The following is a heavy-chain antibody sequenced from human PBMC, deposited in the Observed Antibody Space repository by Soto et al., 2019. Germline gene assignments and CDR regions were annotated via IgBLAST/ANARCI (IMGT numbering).Heavy chain of an antibody. CDR2: IIPIFGTA. Sequence: QVQLVQSGAEVKKPGSSVKVSCKASGGTFSSYAISWVLQAPGQGLEWMGGIIPIFGTANYAQKFQGRVTITADKSTSTAYMELSSLRSEDTAVYYCARSSYYYDSSGYETVLGFDYWGQGTLVTVSS. V-gene: IGHV1-69*06. D-gene: IGHD3-22*01. J-gene: IGHJ4*02. CDR3: ARSSYYYDSSGYETVLGFDY. CDR1: GGTFSSYA.